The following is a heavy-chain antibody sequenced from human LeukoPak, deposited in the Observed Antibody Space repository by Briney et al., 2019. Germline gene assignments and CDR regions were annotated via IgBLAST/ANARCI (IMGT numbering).Heavy chain of an antibody. Sequence: KASETLSLTCTVSGGSIGSSRYYWGWIRQPPGKGLEWIGSIYYSGSTYYNPSLKSRVTMSVDTSKNQFSLKLSSVTAADRAVYYCARRRWAPDIAVVAGPAYHDAFDIWGQGTTVTVSS. D-gene: IGHD2-15*01. J-gene: IGHJ3*02. CDR2: IYYSGST. CDR3: ARRRWAPDIAVVAGPAYHDAFDI. V-gene: IGHV4-39*01. CDR1: GGSIGSSRYY.